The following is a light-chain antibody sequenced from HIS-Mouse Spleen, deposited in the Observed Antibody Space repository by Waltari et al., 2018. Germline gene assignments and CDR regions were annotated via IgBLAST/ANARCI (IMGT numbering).Light chain of an antibody. J-gene: IGKJ2*01. CDR3: QQYYSTPYT. V-gene: IGKV4-1*01. CDR2: WAS. CDR1: QSVLYSSNNKNY. Sequence: DIVMTQSTESLAVSLGERATIYCKSSQSVLYSSNNKNYLAWYQQKPGQPPKLLIYWASTRESGVPDRFSGSGSGTDFTLTISSLQAEDVAVYYCQQYYSTPYTFGQGTKLEIK.